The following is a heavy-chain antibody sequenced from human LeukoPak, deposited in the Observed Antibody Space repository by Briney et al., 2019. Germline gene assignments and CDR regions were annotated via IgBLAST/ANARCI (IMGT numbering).Heavy chain of an antibody. CDR2: ISGSGGST. CDR1: GFTFSSYA. V-gene: IGHV3-23*01. J-gene: IGHJ4*02. CDR3: AKDPTGTGNVDTAMPIDY. D-gene: IGHD5-18*01. Sequence: PGGSLRLSCAASGFTFSSYAMSWVRQAPGKGLEWVSAISGSGGSTYYADSVKGRSTISRDNSKNTLYLQMNSLRAEDTAVYYCAKDPTGTGNVDTAMPIDYWGQGTLVTVSS.